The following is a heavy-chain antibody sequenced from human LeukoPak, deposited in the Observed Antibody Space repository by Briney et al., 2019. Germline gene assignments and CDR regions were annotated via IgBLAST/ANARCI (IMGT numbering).Heavy chain of an antibody. CDR3: ARDSSSGWSTY. D-gene: IGHD6-19*01. CDR2: IIPIFGTA. V-gene: IGHV1-69*05. Sequence: VASVKVSCKASGGTFSSYAISWVRQAPGQGLEWMGRIIPIFGTANYAQKFQGRVTITTDESTSTAYMDLSSLRSEDTAVYYCARDSSSGWSTYWGQGTLVTVSS. J-gene: IGHJ4*02. CDR1: GGTFSSYA.